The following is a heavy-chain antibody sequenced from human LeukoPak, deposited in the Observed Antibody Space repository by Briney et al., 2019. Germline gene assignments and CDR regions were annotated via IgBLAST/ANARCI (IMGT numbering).Heavy chain of an antibody. CDR3: AREGEYSYGPSGPHTYFDY. V-gene: IGHV3-66*01. CDR1: GFTVSSNY. Sequence: GGSLRLSCAASGFTVSSNYMSWVRQAPGKGLEWVSVIYSEGRTYYADSVKARFTISRDKSKNTLYLQMNSLRAEDTAVYYCAREGEYSYGPSGPHTYFDYWGQGTLVTVSS. D-gene: IGHD5-18*01. CDR2: IYSEGRT. J-gene: IGHJ4*02.